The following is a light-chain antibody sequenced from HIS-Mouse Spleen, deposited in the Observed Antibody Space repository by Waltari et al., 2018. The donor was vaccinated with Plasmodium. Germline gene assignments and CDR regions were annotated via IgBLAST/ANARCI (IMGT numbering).Light chain of an antibody. Sequence: EIVITQSPATRSVTPGGQAPLPCRASQSVSSNFAWYQQKPGQAPRLLIYGASTRATGIPARFSGSGSGTEFTLTISSLQSEDFAVYYCQQYNNWSFTFGPGTKVDIK. CDR2: GAS. V-gene: IGKV3-15*01. J-gene: IGKJ3*01. CDR3: QQYNNWSFT. CDR1: QSVSSN.